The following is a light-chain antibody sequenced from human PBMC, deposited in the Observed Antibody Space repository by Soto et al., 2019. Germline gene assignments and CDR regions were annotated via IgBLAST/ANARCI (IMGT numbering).Light chain of an antibody. J-gene: IGKJ5*01. Sequence: EIVLTQSPATLSLSPGEIATLYFSASQSVSSSYLAWYQQKPGQAPRLLIYGASSRATGIPDRFSGSGSGTDFTLTISRLEPEDFAVYYCQQYGSSPVTFGQGTRLEIK. V-gene: IGKV3-20*01. CDR1: QSVSSSY. CDR3: QQYGSSPVT. CDR2: GAS.